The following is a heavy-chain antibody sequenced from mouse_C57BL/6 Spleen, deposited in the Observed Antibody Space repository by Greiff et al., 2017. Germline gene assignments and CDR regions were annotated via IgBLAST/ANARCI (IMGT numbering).Heavy chain of an antibody. CDR3: ARPLDYDAVAY. D-gene: IGHD2-4*01. CDR2: ISSGSSTI. Sequence: EVMLVESGGGLVKPGGSLKLSCAASGFTFSDYGMHWVRQAPEKGLEWVAYISSGSSTIYYADTVKGRFTISRANAKNTRFLQMTSLRSEDTAMYYCARPLDYDAVAYWGQGTLVTVSA. J-gene: IGHJ3*01. CDR1: GFTFSDYG. V-gene: IGHV5-17*01.